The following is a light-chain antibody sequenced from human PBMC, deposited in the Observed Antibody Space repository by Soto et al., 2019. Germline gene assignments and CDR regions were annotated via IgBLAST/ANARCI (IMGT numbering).Light chain of an antibody. CDR2: GAS. CDR3: QQYGSSLPWT. Sequence: EIVLTQSPGTLSLSPGEIATLSFRASQSVSSSYLAWYQQKPGQAPRLLIYGASSRATGIPDRFSGSGSGTDFTLTISRLEPEDFAVYYCQQYGSSLPWTFGQGTKVDIK. J-gene: IGKJ1*01. V-gene: IGKV3-20*01. CDR1: QSVSSSY.